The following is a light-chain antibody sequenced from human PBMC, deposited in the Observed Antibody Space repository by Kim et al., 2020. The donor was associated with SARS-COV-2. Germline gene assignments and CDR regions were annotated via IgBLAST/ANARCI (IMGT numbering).Light chain of an antibody. V-gene: IGKV1-6*01. CDR1: QDISTD. J-gene: IGKJ1*01. Sequence: AIQMTQSPSSLAASVGDRVTITCRASQDISTDLGWYQQHPGKAPKLLIYGATILDSGVPSRFSGSESGTDFTLTISSLQPEDFATYYCLHDYNNATFGQGTKVDIK. CDR3: LHDYNNAT. CDR2: GAT.